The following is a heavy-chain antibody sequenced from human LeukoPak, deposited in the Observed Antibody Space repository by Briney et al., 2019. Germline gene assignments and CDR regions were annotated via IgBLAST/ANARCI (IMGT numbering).Heavy chain of an antibody. D-gene: IGHD1-14*01. CDR1: GGSISSGGFD. V-gene: IGHV4-31*03. Sequence: SETLSLTCTVSGGSISSGGFDWSWIRQHPGRGLEWIGYIYYSGSTYYNPSLKSRVTISVDTSKNQFSLKLSSVTAADTAVYYCARPNPSFAFDIWGQGTMVTVSS. CDR3: ARPNPSFAFDI. J-gene: IGHJ3*02. CDR2: IYYSGST.